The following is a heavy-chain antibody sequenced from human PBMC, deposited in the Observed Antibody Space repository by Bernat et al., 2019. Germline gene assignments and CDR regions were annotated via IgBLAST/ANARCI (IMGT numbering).Heavy chain of an antibody. CDR1: GGSISSSSYY. J-gene: IGHJ4*02. CDR2: IYYSGST. CDR3: ARLANWIRSSWYPDY. D-gene: IGHD6-13*01. V-gene: IGHV4-39*01. Sequence: QLQLQESGPGLVKPSETLSLTCTVSGGSISSSSYYWGWIRQSPGKGLEWIGSIYYSGSTYYNPSLKSRVTISVDTSKNQFSLKLSSVTAADTAVYYCARLANWIRSSWYPDYWGQGTLVTVSS.